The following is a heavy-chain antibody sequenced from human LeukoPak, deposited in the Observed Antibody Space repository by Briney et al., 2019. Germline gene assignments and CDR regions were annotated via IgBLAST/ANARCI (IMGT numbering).Heavy chain of an antibody. CDR2: IYYSGST. D-gene: IGHD3-22*01. J-gene: IGHJ4*02. CDR3: ARETDYYDSSGLGD. CDR1: GGSISSYY. Sequence: SETLSLTCTVSGGSISSYYWSWIRQPPGKGLEWIGYIYYSGSTNYNPSLKSRVTISVDTSKNQFSLKLSSVTAADTAVYYCARETDYYDSSGLGDWGQGTLVTVSS. V-gene: IGHV4-59*01.